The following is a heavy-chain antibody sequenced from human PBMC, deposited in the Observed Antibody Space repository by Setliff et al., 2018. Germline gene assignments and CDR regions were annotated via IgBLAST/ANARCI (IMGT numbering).Heavy chain of an antibody. D-gene: IGHD5-12*01. V-gene: IGHV5-51*01. CDR3: ARGRRDGYKGGFDP. CDR2: IYPGDSDT. CDR1: GYIFTNYW. Sequence: PGESLKISCKASGYIFTNYWIGWVRQMPGKGLEWMGVIYPGDSDTRYSPSLQGQVTVSADKSINTAYLQWSSLKASDTAMYYCARGRRDGYKGGFDPWGQGTLVTVSS. J-gene: IGHJ5*02.